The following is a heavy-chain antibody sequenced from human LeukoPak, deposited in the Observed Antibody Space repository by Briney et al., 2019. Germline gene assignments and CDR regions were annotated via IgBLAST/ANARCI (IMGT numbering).Heavy chain of an antibody. J-gene: IGHJ5*02. V-gene: IGHV4-59*12. Sequence: SETLSLTCTVSGGSISSYYWSWIRQPPGKGLEWIGYIYYSGSTNYNPSLKSRVTISVDTSKNQFSLKLSSVTAADTAVYYCAEIAAAGTFYWFDPWGQGTLVTVSS. CDR2: IYYSGST. D-gene: IGHD6-13*01. CDR3: AEIAAAGTFYWFDP. CDR1: GGSISSYY.